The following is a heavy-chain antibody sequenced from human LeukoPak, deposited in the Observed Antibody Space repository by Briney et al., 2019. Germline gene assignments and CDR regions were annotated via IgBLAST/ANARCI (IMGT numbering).Heavy chain of an antibody. D-gene: IGHD5-24*01. Sequence: SVKVSCKASGGTFSSYAISWVRQAPGQGLEWMGGIIPIFGTANHAQKFQGRVTITADKSTSTAYMELSSLRSEDTAVYYCARDPRDGYNKNDAFDIWGQGTMVTVSS. CDR3: ARDPRDGYNKNDAFDI. V-gene: IGHV1-69*06. CDR1: GGTFSSYA. CDR2: IIPIFGTA. J-gene: IGHJ3*02.